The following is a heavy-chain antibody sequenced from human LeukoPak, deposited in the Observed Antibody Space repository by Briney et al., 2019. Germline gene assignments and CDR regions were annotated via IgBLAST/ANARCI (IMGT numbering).Heavy chain of an antibody. Sequence: SETLSLTFAVSGGSFSGYYWSWIRQPPGKGLEWIGEINHSGSTNYNPSLKSRVTISVDTSKNQCSLKLRSVTAADTAVYYCARGRRNYYDSSGYPTKGGNWFDPWGQGTRVTVSS. J-gene: IGHJ5*02. CDR2: INHSGST. CDR3: ARGRRNYYDSSGYPTKGGNWFDP. CDR1: GGSFSGYY. D-gene: IGHD3-22*01. V-gene: IGHV4-34*01.